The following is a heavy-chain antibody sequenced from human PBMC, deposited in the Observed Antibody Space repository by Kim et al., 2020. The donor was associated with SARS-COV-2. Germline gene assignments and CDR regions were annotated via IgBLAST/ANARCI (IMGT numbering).Heavy chain of an antibody. CDR3: AKDRRYCSSTGCSGAFDI. D-gene: IGHD2-2*01. J-gene: IGHJ3*02. CDR2: IWYDGSNK. V-gene: IGHV3-33*06. CDR1: GFTFSSYG. Sequence: GGSLRLSCAASGFTFSSYGMHWVRQAPGKGLEWVAVIWYDGSNKYYADSVKGRFTISRDNSKNTLYLQMNSLRAEDTAVYYCAKDRRYCSSTGCSGAFDIWGQGTMVTVSS.